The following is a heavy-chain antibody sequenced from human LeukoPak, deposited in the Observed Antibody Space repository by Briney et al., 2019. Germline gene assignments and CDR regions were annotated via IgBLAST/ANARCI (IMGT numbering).Heavy chain of an antibody. V-gene: IGHV4-34*01. D-gene: IGHD3-10*01. CDR2: INHSGST. J-gene: IGHJ4*02. CDR3: ARRTVRGVIKY. Sequence: SETLSLTCAVYGGSFSGYYWSWIRQPPGKGLEWIGEINHSGSTNYNPSLKSRVTISVDTSKNQFSLKLRSVTAADTAVYYCARRTVRGVIKYWGQGTLVTVSS. CDR1: GGSFSGYY.